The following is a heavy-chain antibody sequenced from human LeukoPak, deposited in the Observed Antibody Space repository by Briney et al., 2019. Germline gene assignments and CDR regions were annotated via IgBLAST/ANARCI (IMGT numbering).Heavy chain of an antibody. CDR2: IYTSGST. J-gene: IGHJ5*02. V-gene: IGHV4-61*02. CDR1: GGSISSGSYY. Sequence: PSQTLSLTCSVSGGSISSGSYYWSWIRQPAGKGLEWIGRIYTSGSTNYNPSLKSRVTISVDTSKNQFSLKLSSVTAADTAVYYCARGLRFLSTYNWFDPWGQGTLVTVSS. D-gene: IGHD3-3*01. CDR3: ARGLRFLSTYNWFDP.